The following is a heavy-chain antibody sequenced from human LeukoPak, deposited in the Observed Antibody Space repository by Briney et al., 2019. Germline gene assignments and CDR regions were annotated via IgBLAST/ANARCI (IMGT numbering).Heavy chain of an antibody. CDR3: ATSDTVSTYNWFDP. CDR2: IRYSGST. V-gene: IGHV4-39*01. D-gene: IGHD5/OR15-5a*01. CDR1: GGSISSNTYF. J-gene: IGHJ5*02. Sequence: WETLSLTCNASGGSISSNTYFWGWIRRPPGKGLEWIGSIRYSGSTYYNPSLKSRVTISVDTSKNQFSLNLSSLTAADTAVYYCATSDTVSTYNWFDPWGQGTLVTVS.